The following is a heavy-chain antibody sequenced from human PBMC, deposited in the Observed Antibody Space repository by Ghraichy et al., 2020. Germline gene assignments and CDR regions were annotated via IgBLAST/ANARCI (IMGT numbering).Heavy chain of an antibody. D-gene: IGHD3-10*01. J-gene: IGHJ4*02. V-gene: IGHV1-18*04. CDR3: ARDRVGTPYGSGSYRVPFDY. CDR2: ISAYNGNT. Sequence: ASVKVSCKASGYTFTSYGISWVRQAPGQGLEWMGWISAYNGNTNYAQKLQGRVTMTTDTSTSTAYMELRSLRSDDTAVYYCARDRVGTPYGSGSYRVPFDYWGQGTLVTVSS. CDR1: GYTFTSYG.